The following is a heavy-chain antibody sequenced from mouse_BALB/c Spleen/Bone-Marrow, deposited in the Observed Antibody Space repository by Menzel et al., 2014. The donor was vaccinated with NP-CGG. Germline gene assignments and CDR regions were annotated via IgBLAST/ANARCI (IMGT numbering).Heavy chain of an antibody. V-gene: IGHV1-5*01. CDR1: GYSFTSYW. Sequence: SGTVLARPGASVKMSCKASGYSFTSYWMYWIKQRPGQGLEWIGAIYPGNSGTGYNQNFKGKAKLTAVTSASTAYMELSSLANEDSAVYYCTRSITTAVEFDYWGQGPSLTVSS. CDR2: IYPGNSGT. D-gene: IGHD1-1*01. J-gene: IGHJ2*03. CDR3: TRSITTAVEFDY.